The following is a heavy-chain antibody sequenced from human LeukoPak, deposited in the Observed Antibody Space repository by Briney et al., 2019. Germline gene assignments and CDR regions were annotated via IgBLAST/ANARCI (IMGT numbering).Heavy chain of an antibody. Sequence: GGSLRLSCAASGFTFSSYGMHWVRQAPGKGLEWVSYIRSSSSTIYYADSVKGRFTISRDNAKNSLYLQMNSLRAEDTAVYYCARARGSSWYGDAFDIWGQGTMVTVSS. D-gene: IGHD6-13*01. CDR3: ARARGSSWYGDAFDI. CDR1: GFTFSSYG. V-gene: IGHV3-48*04. CDR2: IRSSSSTI. J-gene: IGHJ3*02.